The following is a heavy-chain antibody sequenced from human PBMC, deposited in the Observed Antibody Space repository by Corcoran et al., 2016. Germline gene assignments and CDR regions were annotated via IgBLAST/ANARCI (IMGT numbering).Heavy chain of an antibody. CDR1: GFTFRNYG. J-gene: IGHJ5*02. Sequence: QVQLVESGGGVVQPGRSLRLSCAASGFTFRNYGMHWVRQAPGKGLEWVAAIQHDGSVEYYADSVKGRFTISREVFKNTVYLQVNSLSAEDTAVYYCAGDDCGTPTGLVALGKGTLVTVYS. D-gene: IGHD2-21*01. CDR2: IQHDGSVE. CDR3: AGDDCGTPTGLVA. V-gene: IGHV3-33*01.